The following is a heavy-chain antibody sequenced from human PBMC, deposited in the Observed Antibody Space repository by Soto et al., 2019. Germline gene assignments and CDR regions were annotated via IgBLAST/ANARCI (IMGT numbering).Heavy chain of an antibody. CDR2: IVPMFGTA. D-gene: IGHD2-21*01. Sequence: QVQLVQSGAEVKKPGSSVNVSCKTSGGTFGNSAVTWVRQAPGQGLEWLGGIVPMFGTANYAQKFQGRVTITADESTITAYMELSSLNTDDTAVYYCARDGDPQSAFSSGPVGGGRFDPWGQGTLVTVSS. CDR1: GGTFGNSA. J-gene: IGHJ5*02. CDR3: ARDGDPQSAFSSGPVGGGRFDP. V-gene: IGHV1-69*12.